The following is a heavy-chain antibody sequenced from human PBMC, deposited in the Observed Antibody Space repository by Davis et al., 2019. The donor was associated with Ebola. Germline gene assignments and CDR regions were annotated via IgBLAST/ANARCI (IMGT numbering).Heavy chain of an antibody. CDR2: ISAYNGNT. V-gene: IGHV1-18*04. D-gene: IGHD6-6*01. CDR1: GYTFTSYG. Sequence: ASVKVSCKASGYTFTSYGISWVRQAPGQGLEWMGWISAYNGNTNYAQKLQGRVTMTTDTSTSTAYMELRSLRSDDTAVYYCARVAARPYYYYYGMDVWGQGTTVTVSS. CDR3: ARVAARPYYYYYGMDV. J-gene: IGHJ6*02.